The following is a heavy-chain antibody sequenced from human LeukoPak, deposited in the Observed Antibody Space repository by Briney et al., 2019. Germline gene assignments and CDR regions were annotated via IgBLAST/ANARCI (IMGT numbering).Heavy chain of an antibody. Sequence: PSETLSLTCTVPGGSISCYYWGWIRQPPGKGLEWIGYIYYSGSTNYNPSLKSRVTISVDTSKNQFSLKLSSVTAADTAVYYCARQGDYDNSGYLARYYFDYWGQGTLVTVSS. CDR1: GGSISCYY. V-gene: IGHV4-59*08. CDR2: IYYSGST. CDR3: ARQGDYDNSGYLARYYFDY. J-gene: IGHJ4*02. D-gene: IGHD3-22*01.